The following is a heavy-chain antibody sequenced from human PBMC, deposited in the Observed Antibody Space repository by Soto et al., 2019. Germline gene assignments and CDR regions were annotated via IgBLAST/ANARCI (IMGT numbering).Heavy chain of an antibody. D-gene: IGHD1-7*01. Sequence: PSETLSLTCAVSSGSISSSNWWSWVRQPPGKGLEWIGEIYHSGSTNYNPSLKSRVTITRDTSASTAYMELSSLRSEDTAVYYCARANWNYPPEKSFDYWGQGTLVTVSS. CDR1: SGSISSSNW. CDR3: ARANWNYPPEKSFDY. J-gene: IGHJ4*02. V-gene: IGHV4-4*02. CDR2: IYHSGST.